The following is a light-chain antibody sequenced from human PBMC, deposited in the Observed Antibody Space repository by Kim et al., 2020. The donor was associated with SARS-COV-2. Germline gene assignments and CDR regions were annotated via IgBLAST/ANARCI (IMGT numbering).Light chain of an antibody. Sequence: ASVGDRVTITCRASQGINNYLAWYQQKRGKVPKLLIYSASTSQSGVPSRFSGSGSGTDFTLVISSLQPEDVATYYCQKYSSGPRTFGQGTKVDIK. V-gene: IGKV1-27*01. CDR1: QGINNY. J-gene: IGKJ1*01. CDR2: SAS. CDR3: QKYSSGPRT.